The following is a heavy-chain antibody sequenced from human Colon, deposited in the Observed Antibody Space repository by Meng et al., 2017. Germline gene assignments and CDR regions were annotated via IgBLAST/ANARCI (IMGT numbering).Heavy chain of an antibody. CDR3: AKTGCRSSGYYCFGG. Sequence: GESLKISCAASGFTFSSYAMSWVRQSPGKGLEWVSSIKSGGDKTYFADSVKGRFTISRDNSKNTVFLQMNSLRAEDTAIYYCAKTGCRSSGYYCFGGWGQGTLVTSPQ. CDR2: IKSGGDKT. J-gene: IGHJ4*02. D-gene: IGHD3-22*01. V-gene: IGHV3-23*01. CDR1: GFTFSSYA.